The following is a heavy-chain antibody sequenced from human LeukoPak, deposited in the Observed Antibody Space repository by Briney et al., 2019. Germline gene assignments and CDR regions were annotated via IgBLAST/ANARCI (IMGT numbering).Heavy chain of an antibody. CDR3: ARNTFNWNSFDI. CDR2: IYYSGST. J-gene: IGHJ3*02. Sequence: PSETLSLTCTVSGGSISSSSYYWGWIRQPPGKGLEWIGSIYYSGSTYYKPSLKSRVTISVDTSQNQSSLKLSSVTAADSAVYYCARNTFNWNSFDIWGQGTMVTVSS. D-gene: IGHD1-7*01. CDR1: GGSISSSSYY. V-gene: IGHV4-39*01.